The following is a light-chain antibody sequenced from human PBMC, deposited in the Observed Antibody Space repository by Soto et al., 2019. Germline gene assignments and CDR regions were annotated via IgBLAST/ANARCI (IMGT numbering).Light chain of an antibody. Sequence: QSVLTQPPSVSGAPGQKVTISCTRSSSNIGAAYDVHWYQHLPGPAPKLLIYGNNTRPSGVPDRFSGSKSGTSASLAITGLQAEDESDYYCQSYDSSLSGWVFGGGTKVTVL. CDR1: SSNIGAAYD. J-gene: IGLJ3*02. V-gene: IGLV1-40*01. CDR2: GNN. CDR3: QSYDSSLSGWV.